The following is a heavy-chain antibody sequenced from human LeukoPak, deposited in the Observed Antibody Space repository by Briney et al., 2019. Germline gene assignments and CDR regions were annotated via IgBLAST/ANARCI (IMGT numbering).Heavy chain of an antibody. CDR2: IKPSNGDT. J-gene: IGHJ4*02. Sequence: GSSVKVSCKASGYNFIGHYMHWVRQAPGQGLEWMGWIKPSNGDTKYAQNFQGRVTMTRDTSISTAYMELSSLRCDDTAVYYCASPPLSSAMYYAHWGQGTLVTVSS. CDR3: ASPPLSSAMYYAH. CDR1: GYNFIGHY. D-gene: IGHD1-26*01. V-gene: IGHV1-2*02.